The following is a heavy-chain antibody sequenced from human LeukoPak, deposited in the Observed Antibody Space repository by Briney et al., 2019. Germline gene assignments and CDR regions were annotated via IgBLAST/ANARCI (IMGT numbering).Heavy chain of an antibody. CDR1: DVSIKNYY. Sequence: PSETLSLTCTVSDVSIKNYYWSWIRQPPGKGLEWIANIYYAGSSNYNPSLKSRVSVSMDASKNQLSLKLTSVTAPDTAIYYCARQAVIIPTGMEGPWFDPWGQGTLVAVSS. CDR3: ARQAVIIPTGMEGPWFDP. CDR2: IYYAGSS. D-gene: IGHD2/OR15-2a*01. J-gene: IGHJ5*02. V-gene: IGHV4-59*08.